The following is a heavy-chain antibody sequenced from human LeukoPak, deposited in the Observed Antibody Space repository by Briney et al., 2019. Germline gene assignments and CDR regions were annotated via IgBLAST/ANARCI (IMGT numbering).Heavy chain of an antibody. CDR2: ITGSGGST. D-gene: IGHD1-26*01. V-gene: IGHV3-23*01. CDR1: GFTFSHYD. Sequence: GGSLRLSCAASGFTFSHYDLRWVRQAPGSGLEWVSGITGSGGSTYYADSVKGRFTISRDNSKTPMYLQLNSLRAEDTAVYYCAKGNWGERLDWYFDLWGRGTLVTVSS. J-gene: IGHJ2*01. CDR3: AKGNWGERLDWYFDL.